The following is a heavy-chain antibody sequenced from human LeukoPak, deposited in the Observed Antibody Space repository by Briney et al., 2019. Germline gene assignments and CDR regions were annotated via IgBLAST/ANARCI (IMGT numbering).Heavy chain of an antibody. D-gene: IGHD3-16*01. CDR2: IIPIFGTA. V-gene: IGHV1-69*01. CDR3: ATGSLGEFGSRYYGMDV. CDR1: GGTVSSYA. Sequence: GSSVKVSCKASGGTVSSYAISWVRQAPGQGREWMGGIIPIFGTANYAQKFQGRVTITADESTSTAYMELSSLRSEDTAVYYCATGSLGEFGSRYYGMDVWGKGTTVTVSS. J-gene: IGHJ6*04.